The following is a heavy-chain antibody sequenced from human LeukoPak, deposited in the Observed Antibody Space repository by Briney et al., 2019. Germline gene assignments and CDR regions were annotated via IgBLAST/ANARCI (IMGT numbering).Heavy chain of an antibody. CDR1: GFTFSSYA. D-gene: IGHD6-19*01. Sequence: GGSLTLSCSASGFTFSSYAMTWVRQAPGTGLEWVSGISDGGGATYYADSVKGRFTLSRDNSKNTLYLQMNSLRADDTAVYYCAGAFSGWSPKFWGQGTLVTVSS. CDR3: AGAFSGWSPKF. CDR2: ISDGGGAT. J-gene: IGHJ4*02. V-gene: IGHV3-23*01.